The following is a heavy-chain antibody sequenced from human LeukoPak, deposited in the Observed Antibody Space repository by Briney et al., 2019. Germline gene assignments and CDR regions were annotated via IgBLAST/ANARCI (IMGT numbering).Heavy chain of an antibody. CDR1: GFTFSSYG. CDR3: ARWWLEDYFDC. J-gene: IGHJ4*02. Sequence: GGSLRLSCAASGFTFSSYGMHWVRQAPGKGLEWVAFIRYAGNENYYADSVKGRFTISRDNSKNTLYLQMTSLRAEDTAVYYCARWWLEDYFDCWGQGTLVTVSS. CDR2: IRYAGNEN. V-gene: IGHV3-30*02. D-gene: IGHD6-19*01.